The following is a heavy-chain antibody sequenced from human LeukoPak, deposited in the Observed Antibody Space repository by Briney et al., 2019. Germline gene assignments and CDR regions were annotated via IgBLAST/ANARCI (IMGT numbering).Heavy chain of an antibody. D-gene: IGHD3-10*01. V-gene: IGHV3-23*01. Sequence: GGSLRLSCAASGFTFSTCGMSWVRQAPGKGLEWVSAIRGSGDNTYYADSVKGRFTISRDNSKNTLYLQMNSLRAEDTAVYYCAKGRGASSAFDYWGQGTLVTVSS. J-gene: IGHJ4*02. CDR1: GFTFSTCG. CDR3: AKGRGASSAFDY. CDR2: IRGSGDNT.